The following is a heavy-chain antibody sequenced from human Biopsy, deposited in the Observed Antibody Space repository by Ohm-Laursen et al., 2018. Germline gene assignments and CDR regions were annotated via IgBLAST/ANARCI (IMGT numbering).Heavy chain of an antibody. Sequence: SETLSLTCTVSGGSISGYYWSWIRQAPGKGLEWIGFIYYTGKTKSNPSLKSRLTMSVDTSKNQFSLNLTTVTTADTAVYYCAKNSGYSHDYWGPGILVTVPS. CDR1: GGSISGYY. CDR2: IYYTGKT. J-gene: IGHJ4*01. CDR3: AKNSGYSHDY. V-gene: IGHV4-59*03. D-gene: IGHD3-22*01.